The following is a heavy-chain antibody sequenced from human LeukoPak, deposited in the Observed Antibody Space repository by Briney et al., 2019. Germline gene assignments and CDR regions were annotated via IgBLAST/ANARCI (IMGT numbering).Heavy chain of an antibody. CDR2: IYTTGST. D-gene: IGHD4-17*01. V-gene: IGHV4-4*07. Sequence: SETLSLTCTVSGGSISPYYWSWIRQPAGKGLERIGRIYTTGSTNYNPSLKSRVTMSVDTSRNQFSLKLSSVTAADTAMYYCARNSRYGEFDYWGQGTLVTVSS. J-gene: IGHJ4*02. CDR1: GGSISPYY. CDR3: ARNSRYGEFDY.